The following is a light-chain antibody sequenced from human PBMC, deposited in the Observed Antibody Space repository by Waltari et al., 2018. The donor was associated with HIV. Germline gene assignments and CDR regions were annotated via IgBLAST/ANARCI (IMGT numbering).Light chain of an antibody. Sequence: GDRVTITCRASQNIGTYLHWYQEIPGKGPRLLIYAASTLQSGVPTRFTGGGSGTEFTLTISSLQPEDFAVYYCQQSYILFSFGPGTKVDIK. CDR1: QNIGTY. CDR2: AAS. V-gene: IGKV1-39*01. CDR3: QQSYILFS. J-gene: IGKJ3*01.